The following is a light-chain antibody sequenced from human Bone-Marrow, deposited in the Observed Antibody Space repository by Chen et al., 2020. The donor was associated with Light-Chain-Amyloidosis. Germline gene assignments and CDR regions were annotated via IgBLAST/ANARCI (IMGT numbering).Light chain of an antibody. CDR2: DVS. V-gene: IGLV2-11*01. CDR1: SSDVGRFDY. Sequence: QSALTQPHSVSGSPGQSVTISCTGTSSDVGRFDYVSWYQQHPGKAPTVMIYDVSKRPSGVPDRFSGSKSGNTASLTISRLQGEDEADYYCSSYAANYAYVFGAGTKVTVL. J-gene: IGLJ1*01. CDR3: SSYAANYAYV.